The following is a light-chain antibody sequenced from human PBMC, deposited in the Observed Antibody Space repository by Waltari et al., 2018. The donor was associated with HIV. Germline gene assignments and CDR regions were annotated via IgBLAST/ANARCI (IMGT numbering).Light chain of an antibody. CDR3: SSYTSSSTLSYV. J-gene: IGLJ1*01. CDR1: SSDVGGYNY. CDR2: EVS. V-gene: IGLV2-14*01. Sequence: QSALTQPASVSGSPGQSITLSCTGTSSDVGGYNYVSWSQQHPGKAPKLMIYEVSNRPSGVSNRFSGSKSGNTASLTISGLQAEDEADYYCSSYTSSSTLSYVFGTGTKVTVL.